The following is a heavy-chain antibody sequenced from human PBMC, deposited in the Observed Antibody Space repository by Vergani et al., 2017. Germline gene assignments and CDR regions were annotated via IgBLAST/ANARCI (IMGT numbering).Heavy chain of an antibody. J-gene: IGHJ6*02. CDR3: ARDSPVRGYYYYYGMDV. CDR2: IKQDGSEK. D-gene: IGHD3-10*01. CDR1: GFTFSSCW. V-gene: IGHV3-7*01. Sequence: EVQLVESGGGLVQPGGSLRLSCAASGFTFSSCWMSWVRQAPGKGLEWVANIKQDGSEKYYVDSVKGRFTISRDNAKNSLYLQMNSLRAEDTAVYYCARDSPVRGYYYYYGMDVWGQGTTVTVSS.